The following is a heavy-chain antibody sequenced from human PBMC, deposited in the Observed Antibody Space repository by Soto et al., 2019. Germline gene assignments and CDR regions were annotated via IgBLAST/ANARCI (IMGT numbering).Heavy chain of an antibody. Sequence: SETLSLTCTVSGGSINNYYWSWIRQPPGKGLQWIGYIYSSGSINYNPSLKSRVIISVDTSKSQLSLELSSVTAADTAVYYCGRVLKYYYGMDVGGQGTTVTVSS. CDR3: GRVLKYYYGMDV. J-gene: IGHJ6*02. CDR2: IYSSGSI. CDR1: GGSINNYY. V-gene: IGHV4-59*01.